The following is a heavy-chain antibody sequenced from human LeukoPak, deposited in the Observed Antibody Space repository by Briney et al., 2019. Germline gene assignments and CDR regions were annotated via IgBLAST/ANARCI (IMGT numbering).Heavy chain of an antibody. Sequence: ASVKVSCKASGYTFTSYAMHWVRQASGQRLEWMGWINAGNGNTKYSQKFQGRVTMTRDTSISTAYMELSRLRSDDTAVYYCARDRSSSPSYGRDLVEYYYYMDVWGKGTTVTVSS. D-gene: IGHD5-18*01. CDR2: INAGNGNT. CDR3: ARDRSSSPSYGRDLVEYYYYMDV. CDR1: GYTFTSYA. V-gene: IGHV1-3*01. J-gene: IGHJ6*03.